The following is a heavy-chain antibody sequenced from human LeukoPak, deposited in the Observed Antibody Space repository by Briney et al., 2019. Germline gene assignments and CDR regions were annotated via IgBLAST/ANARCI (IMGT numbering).Heavy chain of an antibody. J-gene: IGHJ5*02. CDR3: ARTVSNYWWFDP. D-gene: IGHD4-11*01. CDR1: GYTFTSCG. Sequence: GDSVKVSCKASGYTFTSCGISWVRQAPGQGLEWMGWISAYNGNTNYAQKLQGRVTMTTDTSTSTTYMELRSLRSDDTAVYYCARTVSNYWWFDPWGQGTLVTVSS. V-gene: IGHV1-18*04. CDR2: ISAYNGNT.